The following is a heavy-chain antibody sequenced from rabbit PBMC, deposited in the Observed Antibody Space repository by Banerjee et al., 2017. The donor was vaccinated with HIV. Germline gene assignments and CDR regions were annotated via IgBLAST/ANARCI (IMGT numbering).Heavy chain of an antibody. CDR1: GFSFSSSYW. V-gene: IGHV1S45*01. CDR3: ARSFSGWYYFNL. J-gene: IGHJ4*01. D-gene: IGHD1-1*01. CDR2: INAADSNKS. Sequence: QEQLEESGGDLVKPEGSLTLTCTASGFSFSSSYWICWVRQAPGKGLEWIACINAADSNKSCYASWAKGRFTISKTSSTTVTLQMTSLTAADTATYFCARSFSGWYYFNLWGQGTLVTVS.